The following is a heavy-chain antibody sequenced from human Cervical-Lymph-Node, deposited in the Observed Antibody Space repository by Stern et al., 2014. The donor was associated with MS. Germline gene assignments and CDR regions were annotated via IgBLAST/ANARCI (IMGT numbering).Heavy chain of an antibody. CDR2: IIPLFGTA. CDR3: ARELSQVLVY. V-gene: IGHV1-69*01. Sequence: VQLVESGAEVKKPGSSVKVSCKASGGTFSSSTISWVRQAPGQGPEWMGGIIPLFGTANYAQKFQGRVTITADESASTAYMELSSLSSEDTAVYYCARELSQVLVYWGQGTLVTVSS. CDR1: GGTFSSST. J-gene: IGHJ4*02.